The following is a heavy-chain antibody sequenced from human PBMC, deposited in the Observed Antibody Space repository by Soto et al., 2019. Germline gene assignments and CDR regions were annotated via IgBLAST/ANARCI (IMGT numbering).Heavy chain of an antibody. CDR3: ARELHYYDSSGYSDDAFDI. J-gene: IGHJ3*02. CDR1: GGSISSGDYY. CDR2: IYYSGST. V-gene: IGHV4-30-4*01. D-gene: IGHD3-22*01. Sequence: QVQLQESGPGLVKPSQTLSLTCTVSGGSISSGDYYWSWIRQPPGKGLEWIGYIYYSGSTYYNPSHKRRVTISVDTSKNQFSLKLSSVTAADTAVYYCARELHYYDSSGYSDDAFDIWGQGTMVTVSS.